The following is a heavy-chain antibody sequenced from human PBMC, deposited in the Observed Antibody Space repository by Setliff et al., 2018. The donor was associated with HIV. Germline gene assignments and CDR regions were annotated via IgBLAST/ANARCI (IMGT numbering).Heavy chain of an antibody. CDR2: ISSSSSTI. J-gene: IGHJ4*02. Sequence: PGGSLRLSCAASGFTFSSYSMNWVRQAPGKGLEWVSYISSSSSTIYYAGSVKGRFTISRDNSKKTLYLQMNSLRAEDTAVYYCARKPRDGYYIDYWGQGTLVTVSS. CDR3: ARKPRDGYYIDY. D-gene: IGHD3-10*01. CDR1: GFTFSSYS. V-gene: IGHV3-48*01.